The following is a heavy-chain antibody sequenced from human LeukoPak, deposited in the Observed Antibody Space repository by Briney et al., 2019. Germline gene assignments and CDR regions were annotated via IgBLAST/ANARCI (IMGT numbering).Heavy chain of an antibody. J-gene: IGHJ6*02. CDR1: GGPFSGYY. CDR2: INHSGIA. CDR3: ASLHCSSSSCTHSGFYHYGLDV. V-gene: IGHV4-34*01. D-gene: IGHD2-15*01. Sequence: NTSETLSLTCAVYGGPFSGYYSIWIRQPPGKGLEWIGEINHSGIARYSASLKSRVTMSVDTSKNQFSLKLSSVTAADTAVYYCASLHCSSSSCTHSGFYHYGLDVWGRGTTVTVS.